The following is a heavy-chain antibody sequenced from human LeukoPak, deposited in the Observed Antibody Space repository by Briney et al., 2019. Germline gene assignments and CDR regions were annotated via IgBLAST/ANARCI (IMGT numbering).Heavy chain of an antibody. CDR2: IDPSDSYT. Sequence: GESLRISCKGSGYSFTSYWISWVRQMPGKGLEWMGRIDPSDSYTNYSPSFRGHVTISADKSVSTAYLQWSSLKASDTAMYYCASETGAVAGTGDDAFDIWGQGTMVTVSS. V-gene: IGHV5-10-1*01. CDR3: ASETGAVAGTGDDAFDI. J-gene: IGHJ3*02. CDR1: GYSFTSYW. D-gene: IGHD6-19*01.